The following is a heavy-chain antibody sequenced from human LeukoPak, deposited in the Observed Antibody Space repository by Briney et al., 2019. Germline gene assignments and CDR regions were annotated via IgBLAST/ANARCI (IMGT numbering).Heavy chain of an antibody. D-gene: IGHD3-22*01. CDR3: TRDRRHYYDSSGYISLYYYYYMDV. V-gene: IGHV3-49*03. J-gene: IGHJ6*03. CDR2: IWSKAYGWTT. CDR1: GFTFGDYS. Sequence: GSLGLYCTTSGFTFGDYSMGRFRQAPGEGLEWVGFIWSKAYGWTTEFAGSVKGRFTISRDDSKSIAYLQMNSLKTEDTAVYYCTRDRRHYYDSSGYISLYYYYYMDVWGKGTTVTVSS.